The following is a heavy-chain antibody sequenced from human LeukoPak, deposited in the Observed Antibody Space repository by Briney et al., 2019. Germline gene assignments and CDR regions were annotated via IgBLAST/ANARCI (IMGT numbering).Heavy chain of an antibody. CDR3: ARRSLWYFDL. J-gene: IGHJ2*01. CDR2: INHSGST. V-gene: IGHV4-34*01. CDR1: GGSFSGYY. Sequence: SETLSLTCAVYGGSFSGYYWSWIRQPPGKGLEWIGEINHSGSTNYNPSLKSRVTISVHTSKNQFSLKLSSVTAADTAVYYCARRSLWYFDLWGRGTLVTVSS.